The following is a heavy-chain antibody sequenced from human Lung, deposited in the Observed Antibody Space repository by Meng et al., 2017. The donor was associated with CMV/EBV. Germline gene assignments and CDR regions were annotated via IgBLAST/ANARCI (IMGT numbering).Heavy chain of an antibody. D-gene: IGHD5-12*01. CDR2: INPSGSVM. CDR1: GLTFSSFE. Sequence: LXCAASGLTFSSFEMNWVRQSPGRGLEWLAYINPSGSVMEYADSVQGRFTISRDNAKNSVYVQMNNLRVEDTAVYYCATYNRYGYNAHFFDYWGQGXLVTVSS. J-gene: IGHJ4*02. CDR3: ATYNRYGYNAHFFDY. V-gene: IGHV3-48*03.